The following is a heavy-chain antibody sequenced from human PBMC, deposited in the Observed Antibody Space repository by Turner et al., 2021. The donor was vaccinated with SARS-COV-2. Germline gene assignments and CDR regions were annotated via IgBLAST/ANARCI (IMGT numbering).Heavy chain of an antibody. CDR1: GGCISSSPYF. J-gene: IGHJ5*02. D-gene: IGHD3-10*01. CDR3: ARRSEGYYGSGSHWFDP. V-gene: IGHV4-39*01. Sequence: QLQLQESVPGLLKASETLSLTCTVSGGCISSSPYFWGWIRQPPGKGLEWMGSIYYSGGTYDNPSLKSGVTISEDTSKNQFSLKLSSVTAADTAVYYCARRSEGYYGSGSHWFDPWGQGTLVTVSS. CDR2: IYYSGGT.